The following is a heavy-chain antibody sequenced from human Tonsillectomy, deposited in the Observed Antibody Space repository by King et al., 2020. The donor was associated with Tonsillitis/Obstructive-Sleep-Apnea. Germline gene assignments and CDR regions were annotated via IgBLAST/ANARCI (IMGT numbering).Heavy chain of an antibody. CDR3: ARSVVVPAALYYFDY. CDR1: GGSVSSGSYY. V-gene: IGHV4-61*01. CDR2: IYYSGST. Sequence: QLQESGPGLVKPSETLSLTCTVSGGSVSSGSYYWRWIRQPPGKGLEWIGYIYYSGSTNYNPSLKSRVTISVDTSKNQFSLKLSSVTAADTAVYYCARSVVVPAALYYFDYWGQGTLVTVSS. D-gene: IGHD2-2*01. J-gene: IGHJ4*02.